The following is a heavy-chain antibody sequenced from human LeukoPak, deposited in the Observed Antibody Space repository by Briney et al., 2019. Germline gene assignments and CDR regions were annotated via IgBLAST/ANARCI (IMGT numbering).Heavy chain of an antibody. D-gene: IGHD1-26*01. CDR1: GFTFSGYY. J-gene: IGHJ4*02. CDR2: ISSSGSTI. CDR3: ASPSEVGAIDY. V-gene: IGHV3-11*01. Sequence: GGSLRLSCAASGFTFSGYYMSWIRQAPGKGLEWVSYISSSGSTIYYADSVKGRFTISRDNAKNSLYLQMNSLRAEDTAVYYCASPSEVGAIDYWGQGTLVTVSS.